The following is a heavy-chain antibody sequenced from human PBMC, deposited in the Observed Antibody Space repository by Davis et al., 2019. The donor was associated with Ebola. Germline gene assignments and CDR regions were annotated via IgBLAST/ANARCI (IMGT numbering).Heavy chain of an antibody. V-gene: IGHV5-51*01. Sequence: GESLKISCKGSGYTFTTYWIGWVRQMPGKGLEWMGILSPGDSAARYSPSFQGQVTISADKSISTAYLQWSSLKASDSAMYYCARQAVGPSIDYWGQGTQVTVSS. D-gene: IGHD2-15*01. J-gene: IGHJ4*02. CDR3: ARQAVGPSIDY. CDR1: GYTFTTYW. CDR2: LSPGDSAA.